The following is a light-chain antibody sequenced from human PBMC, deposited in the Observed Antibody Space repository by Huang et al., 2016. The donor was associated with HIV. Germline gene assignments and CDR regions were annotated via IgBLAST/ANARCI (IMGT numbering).Light chain of an antibody. CDR1: HGVSTR. J-gene: IGKJ3*01. V-gene: IGKV1-5*03. Sequence: DIQMTQSPSTLSAAIGDRVTITCRASHGVSTRLPWYQQKPGKAPRLVIQEASSVESGVPSRFSGSGSGTEFTLTISSLQPDDSATYSCQQYNTFTFGPGTKVDI. CDR3: QQYNTFT. CDR2: EAS.